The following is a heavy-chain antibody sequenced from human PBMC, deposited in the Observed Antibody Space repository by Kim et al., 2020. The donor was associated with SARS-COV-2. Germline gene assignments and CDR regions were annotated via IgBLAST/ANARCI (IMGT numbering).Heavy chain of an antibody. J-gene: IGHJ5*02. CDR2: ISSSGSTI. CDR3: ARANYYDSSGYGGIWFDP. CDR1: GFTFSDYY. D-gene: IGHD3-22*01. Sequence: GGSLRLSCAASGFTFSDYYMSWIRQAPGKGLEWVSYISSSGSTIYYADSVKGRFTISRDNAKNSLYLQMNSLRAEDTAVYYCARANYYDSSGYGGIWFDPWGQGTLVTVSS. V-gene: IGHV3-11*04.